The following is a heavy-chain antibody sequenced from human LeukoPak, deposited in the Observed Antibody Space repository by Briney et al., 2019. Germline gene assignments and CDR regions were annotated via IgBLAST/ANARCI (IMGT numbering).Heavy chain of an antibody. J-gene: IGHJ4*02. CDR2: INTDGSIT. CDR3: ARDRGPRTGFMVREAYDY. D-gene: IGHD3-10*01. CDR1: GFTFSDYW. Sequence: GGSLRLSCAASGFTFSDYWIHWVRQAPGKGLVWVSRINTDGSITNYADSVKGRFSISRDNAKNTLYLQMSSLRAEDTAVYYCARDRGPRTGFMVREAYDYRGQGTLVSVSS. V-gene: IGHV3-74*01.